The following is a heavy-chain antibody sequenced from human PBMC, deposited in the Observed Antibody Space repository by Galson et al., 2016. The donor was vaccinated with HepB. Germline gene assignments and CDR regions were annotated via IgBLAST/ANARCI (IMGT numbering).Heavy chain of an antibody. CDR3: ARDRLASGNHLDY. CDR2: ISGSGDTT. Sequence: SLRLSCAASGFSFNTYWMSWVRQAPGKRLEWVSAISGSGDTTYYADSVKGRFSISRDNSTLYLQMNSLRAEDTAVYYCARDRLASGNHLDYWGQGTLVTVSS. J-gene: IGHJ4*02. V-gene: IGHV3-23*01. D-gene: IGHD4-23*01. CDR1: GFSFNTYW.